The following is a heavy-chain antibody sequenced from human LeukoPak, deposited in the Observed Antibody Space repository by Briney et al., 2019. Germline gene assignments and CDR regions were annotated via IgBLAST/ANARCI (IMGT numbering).Heavy chain of an antibody. V-gene: IGHV3-23*01. CDR3: AKVDGRYIEARQAFDY. D-gene: IGHD6-6*01. J-gene: IGHJ4*02. Sequence: GGSLRLSCAASGFTFSSYAMSWVRQAPGKGLEWVSAISGSGGSTYYADSVKGRFTISRDNSKNTLYLQMDSLRAEDTAVYYCAKVDGRYIEARQAFDYWGQGTLVTVSS. CDR1: GFTFSSYA. CDR2: ISGSGGST.